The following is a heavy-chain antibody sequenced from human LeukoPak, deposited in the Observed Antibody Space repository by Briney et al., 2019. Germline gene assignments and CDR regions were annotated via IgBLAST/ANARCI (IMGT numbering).Heavy chain of an antibody. CDR3: ARVAPWELLDAFDI. V-gene: IGHV1-46*01. J-gene: IGHJ3*02. Sequence: IINPSGGSTSYAQKFQGRVTMTRDTSTSTVYMELSSLRSDDTAVYYCARVAPWELLDAFDIWGQGTMVTVSS. CDR2: INPSGGST. D-gene: IGHD1-26*01.